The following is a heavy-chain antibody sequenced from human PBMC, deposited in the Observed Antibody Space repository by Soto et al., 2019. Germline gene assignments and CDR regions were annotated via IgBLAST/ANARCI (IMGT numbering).Heavy chain of an antibody. CDR1: GFTFTSST. D-gene: IGHD3-22*01. V-gene: IGHV1-58*01. J-gene: IGHJ3*02. Sequence: QMQLVQSGPEVKKPGTSVKVSCKASGFTFTSSTVQWVRQARGQRLEWIGWIVLVSGNTNYAQKFQERVTITRDMSTSTANMELSSLRSEDTAVYYCYYDSSGYRAFDIWGQGTMVTVSS. CDR3: YYDSSGYRAFDI. CDR2: IVLVSGNT.